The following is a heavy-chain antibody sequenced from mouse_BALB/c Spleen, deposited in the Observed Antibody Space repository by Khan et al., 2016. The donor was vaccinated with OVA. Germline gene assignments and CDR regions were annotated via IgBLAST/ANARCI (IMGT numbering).Heavy chain of an antibody. CDR2: TNPTNGRT. CDR3: ARKSTRASY. D-gene: IGHD3-1*01. CDR1: GYTFTSYW. J-gene: IGHJ2*01. V-gene: IGHV1S81*02. Sequence: VQLQQSGAELVKAGASVKMSCKASGYTFTSYWMHWVKQRLGQGLEWFAETNPTNGRTYYNEKFKRKATLTVDKSSSTAYMQLSSLTSEDSAVYYCARKSTRASYWGQGTTLTVSS.